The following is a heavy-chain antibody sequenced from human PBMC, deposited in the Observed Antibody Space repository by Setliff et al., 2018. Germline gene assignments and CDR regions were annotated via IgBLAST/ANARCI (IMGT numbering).Heavy chain of an antibody. CDR2: IYTGGST. Sequence: GGSLRLSCVVSGFTVNDNFMTWVRQSPGRGLEWVSLIYTGGSTHYADSVKGRFTISRDSSKNTLYLQMNNLRAEDTATYYCVKGSVRRMDVWGKGTTVTVSS. CDR1: GFTVNDNF. D-gene: IGHD6-19*01. V-gene: IGHV3-53*01. CDR3: VKGSVRRMDV. J-gene: IGHJ6*03.